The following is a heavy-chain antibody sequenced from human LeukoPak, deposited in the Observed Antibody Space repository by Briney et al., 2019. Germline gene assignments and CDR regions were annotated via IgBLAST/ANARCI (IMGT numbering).Heavy chain of an antibody. CDR2: IIPIFGTA. V-gene: IGHV1-69*13. CDR3: ARDLNYYDSSGSGLYFDY. J-gene: IGHJ4*02. CDR1: GGTFSSYA. Sequence: SVKVSCKASGGTFSSYAISWVRQAPGQGLEWMGGIIPIFGTANYAQKFQGRVTITADESTSTAYMELSSLRSEDTAVYYCARDLNYYDSSGSGLYFDYWGQGTLVTVSS. D-gene: IGHD3-22*01.